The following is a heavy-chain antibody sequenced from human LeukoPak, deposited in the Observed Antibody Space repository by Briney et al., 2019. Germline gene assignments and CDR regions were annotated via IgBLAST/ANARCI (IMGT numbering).Heavy chain of an antibody. CDR2: INSDGSST. CDR1: GFTFTNYW. CDR3: GLSMVRALSPDY. Sequence: GGSLRLSCAGSGFTFTNYWMHWVRQAPGKGLVWVSGINSDGSSTNYADSVKGRFTISRDNAKNTLYLQMDSLRDEDTAVYYCGLSMVRALSPDYWGQGTLVTVSS. J-gene: IGHJ4*02. V-gene: IGHV3-74*01. D-gene: IGHD3-10*01.